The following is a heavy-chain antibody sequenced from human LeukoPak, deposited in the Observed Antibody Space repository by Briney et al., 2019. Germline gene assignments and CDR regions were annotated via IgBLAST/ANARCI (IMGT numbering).Heavy chain of an antibody. J-gene: IGHJ6*03. CDR1: GGSISSSSYY. CDR2: IYYSGST. CDR3: VRTYYYYYNMDV. Sequence: SETLSLTCTVSGGSISSSSYYWGWIRQPPGKGLEWIGSIYYSGSTYYNPSLKSRVTISVDTSKNQFSLNLSSVTAADTAVYYCVRTYYYYYNMDVWGNGTTVTISS. V-gene: IGHV4-39*01.